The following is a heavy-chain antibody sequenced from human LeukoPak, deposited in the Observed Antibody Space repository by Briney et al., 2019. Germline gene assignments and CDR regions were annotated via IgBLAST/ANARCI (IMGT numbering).Heavy chain of an antibody. CDR2: IYYSGST. CDR1: GGSISSYY. CDR3: ARAGGSSWYQYYYYYMDV. V-gene: IGHV4-59*01. Sequence: SETLSLTCTVSGGSISSYYWSWIRQPPGKGLEWIGYIYYSGSTNYNPSLKSRVTISVDTSKNQFSLKLSSVTAADTAVYYCARAGGSSWYQYYYYYMDVWGKGTTVTVSS. D-gene: IGHD6-13*01. J-gene: IGHJ6*03.